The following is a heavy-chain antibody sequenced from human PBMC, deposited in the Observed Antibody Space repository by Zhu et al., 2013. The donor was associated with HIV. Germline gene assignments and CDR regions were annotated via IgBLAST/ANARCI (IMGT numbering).Heavy chain of an antibody. CDR2: IIPIFGTA. J-gene: IGHJ3*02. CDR3: ATRQDIVVVISWDAFDI. V-gene: IGHV1-69*01. D-gene: IGHD3-22*01. Sequence: QVQLVQSGAEVKKPGSSVKVSCKASGGTFSSYAISWVRQAPGQGLEWMGGIIPIFGTANYAQKFQGRVTITADESTSTAYMELSSLRSEDTAVYYCATRQDIVVVISWDAFDIWGQGTMVTVSS. CDR1: GGTFSSYA.